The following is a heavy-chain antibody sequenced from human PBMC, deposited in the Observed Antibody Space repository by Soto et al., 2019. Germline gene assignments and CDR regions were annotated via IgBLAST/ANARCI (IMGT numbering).Heavy chain of an antibody. J-gene: IGHJ4*02. V-gene: IGHV3-7*01. D-gene: IGHD5-12*01. Sequence: EVRLVESGGGLVQPGGSLRLSCAASGFTFSSYWMNWVRQAPGKGLEWVANIKEDGSEKYHIDSVKGRFTISRDNAKNSLYLQMNSLRAEDTAVYSCARESLDIVATTGEIDYWGQGTLVTVSS. CDR1: GFTFSSYW. CDR3: ARESLDIVATTGEIDY. CDR2: IKEDGSEK.